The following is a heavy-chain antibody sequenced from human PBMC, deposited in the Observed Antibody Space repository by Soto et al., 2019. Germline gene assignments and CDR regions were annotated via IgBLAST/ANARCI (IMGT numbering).Heavy chain of an antibody. CDR1: GFTFSDYY. Sequence: AGGSLRLSCAASGFTFSDYYMSWIRQAPGKGLEWVSYISSSGSTIYYADSVKGRFTISRDNAKNSLYLQMNSLRAEDTAVYYCARQNKYCSSTSCYWNYYGMDVWGQGTTVTVSS. D-gene: IGHD2-2*01. J-gene: IGHJ6*02. CDR3: ARQNKYCSSTSCYWNYYGMDV. CDR2: ISSSGSTI. V-gene: IGHV3-11*01.